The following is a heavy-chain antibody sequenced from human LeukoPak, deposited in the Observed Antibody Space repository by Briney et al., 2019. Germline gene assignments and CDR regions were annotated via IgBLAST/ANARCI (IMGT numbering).Heavy chain of an antibody. J-gene: IGHJ5*02. CDR3: AREGSRDSSSWYWFDP. CDR1: GDSVSINSAA. V-gene: IGHV6-1*01. CDR2: RYYRSKWYN. D-gene: IGHD6-13*01. Sequence: SQTLSLTCAISGDSVSINSAAWNWVRQSPSRGLEWLGRRYYRSKWYNDYAVSVKSRITINPDTSKNQFSLQLNSVTPEDTAVYYCAREGSRDSSSWYWFDPWGQGTLVTVSS.